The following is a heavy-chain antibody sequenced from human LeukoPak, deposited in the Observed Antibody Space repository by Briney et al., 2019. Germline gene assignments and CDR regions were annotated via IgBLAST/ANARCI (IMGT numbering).Heavy chain of an antibody. CDR3: ARGRDYYDRSGYFNY. V-gene: IGHV4-4*07. Sequence: SETLSLTCTVSGGSISNYYWKWVRQPAGKGLEWIGRIYTSGTTSYNPSLKSRVTMSVDTSKNQFSLKLNSVTAADTAVYYCARGRDYYDRSGYFNYWGQGTLVTVSS. CDR2: IYTSGTT. J-gene: IGHJ4*02. D-gene: IGHD3-22*01. CDR1: GGSISNYY.